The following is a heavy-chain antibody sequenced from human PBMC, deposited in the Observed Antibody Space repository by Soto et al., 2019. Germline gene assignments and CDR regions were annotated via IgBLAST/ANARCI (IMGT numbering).Heavy chain of an antibody. CDR1: GYTFSNFW. V-gene: IGHV5-51*01. Sequence: GESLKISCQCSGYTFSNFWIGWVRQLPGKGLEWMGIIYPGDSDTRYSPSFQGQVTISADKSISTAYLQWSSLKASDTAMYYCARLKGPGSGGGDYWGQGTLVTVSS. J-gene: IGHJ4*02. D-gene: IGHD6-19*01. CDR3: ARLKGPGSGGGDY. CDR2: IYPGDSDT.